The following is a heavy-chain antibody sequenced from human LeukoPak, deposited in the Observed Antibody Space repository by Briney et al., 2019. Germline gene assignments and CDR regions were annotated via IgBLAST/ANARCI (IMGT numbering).Heavy chain of an antibody. CDR1: GYTFTGYY. J-gene: IGHJ4*02. CDR2: INPNSGGT. Sequence: ASVKVSCKASGYTFTGYYMHWVRQAPGQGLEWMGWINPNSGGTNYAQKFQGRVTMTRDTSISTAYMELSRLRSDDTAVYYCARDLDSSGWYWSFDYWGQGTLVTVSS. D-gene: IGHD6-19*01. V-gene: IGHV1-2*02. CDR3: ARDLDSSGWYWSFDY.